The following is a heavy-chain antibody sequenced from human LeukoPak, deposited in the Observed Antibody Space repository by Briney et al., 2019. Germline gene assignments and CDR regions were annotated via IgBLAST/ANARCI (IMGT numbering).Heavy chain of an antibody. D-gene: IGHD3-9*01. Sequence: GGSLRLSCAASGFTFSSYAMSWVRQAPGKGLEWVSAISGSGGSTYYADSVKGRFTISRDNSKNTLYLQMNSLRAEDTAVYYCAKDRGISTGYYIDFDYWGQGTLVTVSS. CDR3: AKDRGISTGYYIDFDY. V-gene: IGHV3-23*01. J-gene: IGHJ4*02. CDR2: ISGSGGST. CDR1: GFTFSSYA.